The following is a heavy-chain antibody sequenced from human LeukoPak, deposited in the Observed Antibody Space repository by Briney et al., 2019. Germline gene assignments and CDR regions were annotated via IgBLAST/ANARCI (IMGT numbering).Heavy chain of an antibody. CDR3: ARGAVAGTAQFPSIDS. D-gene: IGHD6-19*01. CDR1: GGSISSSNW. CDR2: IYHSGTA. V-gene: IGHV4-4*02. Sequence: SETLSLTCAVSGGSISSSNWWNWVRQAPGKGLEWIGQIYHSGTANYNPSLKSRVTILVDKSKNQFSLRLNSVTAADTAMYYCARGAVAGTAQFPSIDSWGQGTLVVVS. J-gene: IGHJ4*02.